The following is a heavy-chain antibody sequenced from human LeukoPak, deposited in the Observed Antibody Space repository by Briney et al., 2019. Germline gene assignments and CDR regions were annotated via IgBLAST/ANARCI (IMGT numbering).Heavy chain of an antibody. V-gene: IGHV4-39*01. Sequence: PSETLSLTCTVSGGSISSSSYYWGWIRQPPGKGLEWIGSIYYSGSTYYNPSLKRRVTISVDTSKNQFSLKLSSVTAADTAVYYCASQEYYYDSSGYANWFDPWGQGTLVTVSS. CDR2: IYYSGST. CDR1: GGSISSSSYY. J-gene: IGHJ5*02. CDR3: ASQEYYYDSSGYANWFDP. D-gene: IGHD3-22*01.